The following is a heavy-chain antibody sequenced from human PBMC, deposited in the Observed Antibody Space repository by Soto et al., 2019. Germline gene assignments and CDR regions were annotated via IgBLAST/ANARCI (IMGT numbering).Heavy chain of an antibody. CDR2: IYWNDDK. CDR3: AHRLKTTGYYAD. D-gene: IGHD1-26*01. Sequence: QITLKESGPALVKPTQTLTLTCTFSGFSLSTDGVGVGWIRQPPGKALEWVALIYWNDDKRYSPSLRYRLTITKDTSKNQVVLTMTDVDPMDTATYYCAHRLKTTGYYADWGQGTLVTVSS. V-gene: IGHV2-5*01. CDR1: GFSLSTDGVG. J-gene: IGHJ4*02.